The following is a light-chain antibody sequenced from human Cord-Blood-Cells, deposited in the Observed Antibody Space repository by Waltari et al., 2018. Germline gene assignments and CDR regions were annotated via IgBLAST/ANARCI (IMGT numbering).Light chain of an antibody. J-gene: IGLJ1*01. CDR3: CSYAGSSTYV. Sequence: QSALTQPASVSGSPGQSITISCTGTSSDVGSYNLVSWYQQHTGKAPKLLLYEGSKPTSGVSNSFSGSKSGNTASMTISGLQAEDEADYYCCSYAGSSTYVFGTGTKVTVL. CDR2: EGS. V-gene: IGLV2-23*01. CDR1: SSDVGSYNL.